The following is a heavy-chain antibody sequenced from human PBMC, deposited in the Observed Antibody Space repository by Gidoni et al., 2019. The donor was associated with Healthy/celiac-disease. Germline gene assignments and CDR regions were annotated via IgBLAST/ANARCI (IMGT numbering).Heavy chain of an antibody. CDR2: INPNSGGT. D-gene: IGHD2-2*01. Sequence: QVQLVQSGAEVQKPGASVNVSCKASGYTFTGYYMHWLRQAPGQGLEWMGWINPNSGGTNYAQKFQGRVTMTRDTSISTAYMELSRLRSDDTAVYYCARYIVVVPAATTYYYYYGMDVWGQGTTVTVSS. CDR3: ARYIVVVPAATTYYYYYGMDV. V-gene: IGHV1-2*02. J-gene: IGHJ6*02. CDR1: GYTFTGYY.